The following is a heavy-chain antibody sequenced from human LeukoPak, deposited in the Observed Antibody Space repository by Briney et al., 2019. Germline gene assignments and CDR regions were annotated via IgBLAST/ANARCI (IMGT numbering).Heavy chain of an antibody. J-gene: IGHJ4*02. D-gene: IGHD3-10*01. CDR2: IIPIFGTA. Sequence: SVKVSCKASGYTFTNYAISWVRQAPGQGLEWMGGIIPIFGTANYAQKFQGRVTITTDESTSTAYMELSSLRPEDTAVYYCARTSSGSYYYYFDYWGQGTLVTVSS. CDR3: ARTSSGSYYYYFDY. CDR1: GYTFTNYA. V-gene: IGHV1-69*05.